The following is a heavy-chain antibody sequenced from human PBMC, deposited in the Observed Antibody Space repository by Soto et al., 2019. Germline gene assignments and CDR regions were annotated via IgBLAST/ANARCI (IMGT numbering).Heavy chain of an antibody. D-gene: IGHD6-13*01. J-gene: IGHJ3*02. CDR3: ARVIAAAANDAFDI. CDR2: IYYSGST. CDR1: GGSVSSGSYY. V-gene: IGHV4-61*01. Sequence: SETLSLTCTVSGGSVSSGSYYWSWIRQPPGKGLEWIGYIYYSGSTNYNPSLKSRVTISVDTSKNQFSLKLSSVAAADTAVYYCARVIAAAANDAFDIWGQGTMVTVSS.